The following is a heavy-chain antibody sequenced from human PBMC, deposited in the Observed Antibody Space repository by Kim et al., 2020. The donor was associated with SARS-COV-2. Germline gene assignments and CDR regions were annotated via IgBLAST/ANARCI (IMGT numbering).Heavy chain of an antibody. CDR3: ARDGSRGYWVDAYDI. V-gene: IGHV3-48*02. CDR1: GFTFSSYS. D-gene: IGHD3-22*01. CDR2: INYNVVTS. Sequence: GESLKISCAASGFTFSSYSFNWVRQAPGKGLEWVSYINYNVVTSYYADSVRGRFTTSRDNAKNSLYLQMNSLRDEDTAVYYCARDGSRGYWVDAYDIWGRGTMVTVSS. J-gene: IGHJ3*02.